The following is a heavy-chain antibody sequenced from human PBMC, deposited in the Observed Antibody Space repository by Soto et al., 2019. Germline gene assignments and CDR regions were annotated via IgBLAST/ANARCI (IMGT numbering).Heavy chain of an antibody. Sequence: GGSLRLSCAASGFTFSTYSMNWVRQAPGKGLEWVSYIGGSSSTIDYADSVKGRFTISRDNAKNSLYLQMNSLRDEDTAVYYCAKSGPQDYYDSSGYLDYWGQGTLVTVSS. CDR3: AKSGPQDYYDSSGYLDY. D-gene: IGHD3-22*01. CDR1: GFTFSTYS. V-gene: IGHV3-48*02. CDR2: IGGSSSTI. J-gene: IGHJ4*02.